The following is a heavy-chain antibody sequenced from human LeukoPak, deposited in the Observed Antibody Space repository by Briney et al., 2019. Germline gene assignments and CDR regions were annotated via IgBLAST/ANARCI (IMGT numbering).Heavy chain of an antibody. V-gene: IGHV3-21*01. CDR2: ISSSSSYI. CDR1: GFTFSSYN. CDR3: ARDGSGTVDAFDI. Sequence: GGSLRLSCAASGFTFSSYNMNWVRQAPGKGLEWVSSISSSSSYIYYADSVKGRFTISRDNAKNSLYLQMNSLRAEDTAVYYCARDGSGTVDAFDIWGQGTMVTVSS. J-gene: IGHJ3*02. D-gene: IGHD3-10*01.